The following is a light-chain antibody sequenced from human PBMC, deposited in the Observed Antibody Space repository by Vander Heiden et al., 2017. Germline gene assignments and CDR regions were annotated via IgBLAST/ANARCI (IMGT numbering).Light chain of an antibody. CDR1: QSVSIN. CDR3: QQYYNWPWT. CDR2: GTS. V-gene: IGKV3-15*01. J-gene: IGKJ1*01. Sequence: EILMTQSPATLSVSPGEGATLSCRASQSVSINLAWYQQKPGKAPRLLIYGTSAWDTGIPARFSGSGSGTEFTLTISSLLSEDFATYYCQQYYNWPWTFGHGTRVEIK.